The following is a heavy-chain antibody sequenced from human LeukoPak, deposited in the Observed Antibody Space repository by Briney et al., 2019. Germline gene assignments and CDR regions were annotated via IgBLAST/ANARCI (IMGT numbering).Heavy chain of an antibody. J-gene: IGHJ1*01. D-gene: IGHD2-15*01. CDR1: GESLNDYY. Sequence: SETLSLTCGVHGESLNDYYWSWIRQSPGKGLVWIGGITHNGSTTFNPSLESRLTISVDTSKNQFSLKLTSVTAADASVYFCARGFCRGESCYSGEYFQHWGQGTLVTVSS. CDR2: ITHNGST. CDR3: ARGFCRGESCYSGEYFQH. V-gene: IGHV4-34*01.